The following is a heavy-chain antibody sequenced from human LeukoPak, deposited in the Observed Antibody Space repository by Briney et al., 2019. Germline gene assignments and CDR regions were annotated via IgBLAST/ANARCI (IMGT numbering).Heavy chain of an antibody. CDR1: GYTFTSYD. J-gene: IGHJ4*02. CDR2: MNPNSGNT. V-gene: IGHV1-8*01. Sequence: ASVKVSCKASGYTFTSYDINWVRQATGQGLEWMGWMNPNSGNTGYAQKFQGRVTMTRNTSISTAYMELSSLRSEDTAVYYCARAYYDRSGYYPRFDYWGQGTLVTVSS. CDR3: ARAYYDRSGYYPRFDY. D-gene: IGHD3-22*01.